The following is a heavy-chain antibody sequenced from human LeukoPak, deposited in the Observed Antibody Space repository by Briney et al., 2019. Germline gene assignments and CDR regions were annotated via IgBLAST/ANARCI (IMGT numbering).Heavy chain of an antibody. Sequence: GGSLRLSCAASGFTFSSYGMHWVSQAPGKGLEWVAVISYDGSNKYYADSVKGRFTISRDNSKNTLYLQMNSLRAEDTAVYYCAKDPQRWLQLTTFDYWGQGTLVTVAS. V-gene: IGHV3-30*18. D-gene: IGHD5-24*01. CDR2: ISYDGSNK. CDR1: GFTFSSYG. CDR3: AKDPQRWLQLTTFDY. J-gene: IGHJ4*02.